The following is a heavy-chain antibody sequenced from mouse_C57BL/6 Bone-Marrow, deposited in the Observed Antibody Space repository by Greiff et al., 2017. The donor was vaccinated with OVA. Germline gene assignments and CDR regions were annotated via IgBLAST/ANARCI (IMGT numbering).Heavy chain of an antibody. Sequence: QVTLKVSGPGILQPSQTLSLTCSFSGFSLSTFGMGVGWIRQPSGKGLEWLAHIWWDDDKYYNPALKSRLTISKDTSKNQLFLKIANVDTADTATYYCAPYYYDSSGWYFDVWGTGTTVTVSS. CDR3: APYYYDSSGWYFDV. J-gene: IGHJ1*03. D-gene: IGHD1-1*01. CDR2: IWWDDDK. CDR1: GFSLSTFGMG. V-gene: IGHV8-8*01.